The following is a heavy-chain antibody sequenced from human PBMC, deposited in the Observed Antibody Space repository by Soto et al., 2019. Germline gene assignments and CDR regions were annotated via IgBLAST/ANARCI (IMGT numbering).Heavy chain of an antibody. CDR3: AKDGRHYDFWSGYYLEILG. D-gene: IGHD3-3*01. Sequence: EVQLLESGGGLVQPGGSLRLSCAASGFTFSSYAMSWVRQAPGEGLEWVSAISGSGGSTYYADSVKGRFTISRDNSKNTLYLQMNSLRAEDTAVYYCAKDGRHYDFWSGYYLEILGWGQGTLVTVSS. CDR1: GFTFSSYA. J-gene: IGHJ4*02. V-gene: IGHV3-23*01. CDR2: ISGSGGST.